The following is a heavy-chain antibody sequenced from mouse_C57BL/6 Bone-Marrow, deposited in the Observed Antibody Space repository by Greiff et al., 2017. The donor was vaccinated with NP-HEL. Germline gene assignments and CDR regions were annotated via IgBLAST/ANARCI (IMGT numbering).Heavy chain of an antibody. CDR3: ARSGGLRRGPWFAY. J-gene: IGHJ3*01. D-gene: IGHD2-4*01. CDR1: GYTFTSYW. Sequence: VQLQQSGAELVRPGTSVKLSCKASGYTFTSYWMHWVKQRPGQGLEWIGVIDPSDSYTNYNQKFKGKATLTVDTSSSTAYMQLSSLTSEDSAVYYCARSGGLRRGPWFAYWGQGTLVTVSA. V-gene: IGHV1-59*01. CDR2: IDPSDSYT.